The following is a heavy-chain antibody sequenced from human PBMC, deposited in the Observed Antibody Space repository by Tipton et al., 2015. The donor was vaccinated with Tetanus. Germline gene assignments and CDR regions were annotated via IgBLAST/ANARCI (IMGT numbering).Heavy chain of an antibody. CDR1: GFTFSNYY. J-gene: IGHJ4*02. D-gene: IGHD2-15*01. CDR2: SWYDGTDK. CDR3: AREADCSGGSCFSGDFDN. Sequence: SLRLSCAASGFTFSNYYMHWVRQAPGKGLEWVAVSWYDGTDKYYADSVKGRFTISRDNSKNTLYLQMNSLRAEDTAVYYCAREADCSGGSCFSGDFDNWGQGTQVTVSS. V-gene: IGHV3-33*08.